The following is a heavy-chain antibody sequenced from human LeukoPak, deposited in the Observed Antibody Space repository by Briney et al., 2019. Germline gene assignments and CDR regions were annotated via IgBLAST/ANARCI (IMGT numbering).Heavy chain of an antibody. CDR1: GGSINSYY. V-gene: IGHV4-59*08. J-gene: IGHJ3*02. CDR2: ISYTGGEI. D-gene: IGHD6-13*01. Sequence: PSETLSLTCTVSGGSINSYYWSWIRQPPGKGLAWIGYISYTGGEINYNPSHKSRLTISVDTSKNQFSLMLTSVTAADTAVYYCARQPGGTAAFDIWAQGTMVTVSS. CDR3: ARQPGGTAAFDI.